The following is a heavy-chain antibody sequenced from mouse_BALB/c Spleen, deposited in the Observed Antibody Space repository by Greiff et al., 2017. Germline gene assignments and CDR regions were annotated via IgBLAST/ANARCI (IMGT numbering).Heavy chain of an antibody. J-gene: IGHJ4*01. CDR1: GYTFTSYV. CDR3: ARPLLRLGYAMDY. Sequence: EVQLQESGPELVKPGASVKMSCKASGYTFTSYVMHWVKQKPGQGLEWIGYINPYNDGTKYNEKFKGKATLTSDKSSSTAYMELSSLTSEDSAVYYCARPLLRLGYAMDYWGQGTSVTVSS. D-gene: IGHD1-2*01. CDR2: INPYNDGT. V-gene: IGHV1-14*01.